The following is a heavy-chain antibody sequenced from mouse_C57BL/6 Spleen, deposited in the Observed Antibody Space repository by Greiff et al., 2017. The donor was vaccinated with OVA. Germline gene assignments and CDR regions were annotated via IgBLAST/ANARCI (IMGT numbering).Heavy chain of an antibody. D-gene: IGHD1-1*01. V-gene: IGHV1-52*01. Sequence: QVQLKQPGAELVRPGSSVKLSCKASGYTFTSYWMHWVKQRPIQGLEWIGNIDPSDSETHYNQKFKDKATLTVDKSSSTAYMQLSSLTSEDSAVYYCARSYYGSSPSWFAYWGQGTLVTVSA. CDR3: ARSYYGSSPSWFAY. CDR2: IDPSDSET. J-gene: IGHJ3*01. CDR1: GYTFTSYW.